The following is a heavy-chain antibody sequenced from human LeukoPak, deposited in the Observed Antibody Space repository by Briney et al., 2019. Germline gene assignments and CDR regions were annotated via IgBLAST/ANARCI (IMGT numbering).Heavy chain of an antibody. V-gene: IGHV3-48*01. Sequence: GGSLRLSCAASGFAFSSYSMNWVRQAPGKGLEWGSYISGSSSTIYYADSVKGRFTISRDNGKNTLYLQMNSLRAEDTAVYYCARGSTYYDSSGQVPFDYWGQGTLVTVSS. CDR2: ISGSSSTI. CDR3: ARGSTYYDSSGQVPFDY. CDR1: GFAFSSYS. D-gene: IGHD3-22*01. J-gene: IGHJ4*02.